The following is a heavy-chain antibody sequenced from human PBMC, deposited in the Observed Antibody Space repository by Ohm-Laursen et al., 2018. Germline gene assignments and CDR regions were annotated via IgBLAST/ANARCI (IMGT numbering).Heavy chain of an antibody. V-gene: IGHV4-38-2*01. J-gene: IGHJ4*02. Sequence: TLSLTCAVSGYSISSGYYWGWIRQPPGKGLEWIGYIFHSGNTYYNPSLKSRVTISVDTSKNQFSLKLSSVTAADTAVYYCARHRDSWWNWGQGTLVTVSS. D-gene: IGHD2-15*01. CDR3: ARHRDSWWN. CDR2: IFHSGNT. CDR1: GYSISSGYY.